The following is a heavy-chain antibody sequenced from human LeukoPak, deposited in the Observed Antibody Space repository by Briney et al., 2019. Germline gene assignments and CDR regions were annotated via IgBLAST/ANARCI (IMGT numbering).Heavy chain of an antibody. D-gene: IGHD3-3*01. Sequence: ASVKVSCKASGYTFTSYGISWVRQAPGQGLEWMGWISAYNGNTNYAQKLQGRVTMTTDTSTSTAYMELRSLRSDDTAVYYCARDPLRFLEWSFYFGYWGQGTLVTVSS. CDR2: ISAYNGNT. CDR3: ARDPLRFLEWSFYFGY. CDR1: GYTFTSYG. V-gene: IGHV1-18*01. J-gene: IGHJ4*02.